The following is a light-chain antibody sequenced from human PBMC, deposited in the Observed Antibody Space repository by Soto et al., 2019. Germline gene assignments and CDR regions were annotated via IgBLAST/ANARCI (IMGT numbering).Light chain of an antibody. CDR3: QQTYIRPYT. Sequence: DLQMTQSPSSLSASVGDRVTITCRASQTIYNYLHWYQEKPGEAPILLIYAASSLHPGVPSRFSGSGSGTDFTLTITNLQPGDFATYYCQQTYIRPYTFGQGTKLEIK. J-gene: IGKJ2*01. V-gene: IGKV1-39*01. CDR1: QTIYNY. CDR2: AAS.